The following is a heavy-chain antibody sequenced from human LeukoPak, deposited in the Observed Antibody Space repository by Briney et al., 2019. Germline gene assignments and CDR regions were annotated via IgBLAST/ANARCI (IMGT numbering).Heavy chain of an antibody. CDR2: ISWNSGSI. Sequence: GGSLRLSCAASGFTLDDYAMHWVRQAPGKGLEWVSGISWNSGSIGYADSVKGRFTISRDNAKNSLYLQMNSLRAEDTALYYCAKEGCSSTSCYAGTFDYWGQGTLVTVSS. CDR3: AKEGCSSTSCYAGTFDY. D-gene: IGHD2-2*01. J-gene: IGHJ4*02. CDR1: GFTLDDYA. V-gene: IGHV3-9*01.